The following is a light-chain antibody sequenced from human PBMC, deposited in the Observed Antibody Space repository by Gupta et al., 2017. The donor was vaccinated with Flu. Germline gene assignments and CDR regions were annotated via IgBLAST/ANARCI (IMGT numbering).Light chain of an antibody. V-gene: IGKV3-20*01. J-gene: IGKJ2*03. Sequence: EIVLTHSPGTLSLSPGERATLSCRASRSVSSGYLAWYHQRPGQAPRLLIYGASIRAADIPHRFSGSGSGTDFTLTISRLEPEDFGVYFCQHYGSSPYSFGQWTKLEMK. CDR3: QHYGSSPYS. CDR1: RSVSSGY. CDR2: GAS.